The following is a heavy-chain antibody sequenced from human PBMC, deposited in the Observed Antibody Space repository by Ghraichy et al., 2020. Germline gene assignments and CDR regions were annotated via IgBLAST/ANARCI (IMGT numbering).Heavy chain of an antibody. V-gene: IGHV4-30-2*01. J-gene: IGHJ3*02. D-gene: IGHD3-16*01. CDR2: IYNSGGT. CDR1: GASISDGGYS. CDR3: ARGLPVEDAFDI. Sequence: SETLSLTCIVSGASISDGGYSWSWLRQTPGKGLEWIGYIYNSGGTYYNPFLQSRVAISLDRFKNQFSLQMTSVTAADTAVYFCARGLPVEDAFDIWGQGTRVTVSS.